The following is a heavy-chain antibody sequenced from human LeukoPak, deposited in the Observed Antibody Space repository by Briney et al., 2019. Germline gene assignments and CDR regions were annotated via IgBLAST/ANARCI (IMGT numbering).Heavy chain of an antibody. CDR1: GFTFSSYA. CDR3: TRDGSMVRGVTHFDY. Sequence: GGSLRLSCAASGFTFSSYAMSWVRQAPGKGLEWVSSISGSGGSTYYADSVKGRFTISRDNSKNTLYLQMSSLRGDDTAEYYCTRDGSMVRGVTHFDYWGQGTLLTVSS. D-gene: IGHD3-10*01. V-gene: IGHV3-23*01. CDR2: ISGSGGST. J-gene: IGHJ4*02.